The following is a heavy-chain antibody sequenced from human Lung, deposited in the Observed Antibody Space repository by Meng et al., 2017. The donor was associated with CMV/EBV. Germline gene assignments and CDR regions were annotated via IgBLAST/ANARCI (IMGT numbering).Heavy chain of an antibody. CDR3: NRSYDSTGYYPGYFKD. CDR2: IRNKANGGTT. J-gene: IGHJ1*01. Sequence: GESLKISCTASGFTFGDYAMSWVRQAPGRGLEWVDFIRNKANGGTTEYAASVKVRFTISRDDSKDIAYLQMNSLKSEDTDGYCANRSYDSTGYYPGYFKDWXQGTLVXVSS. D-gene: IGHD3-22*01. V-gene: IGHV3-49*04. CDR1: GFTFGDYA.